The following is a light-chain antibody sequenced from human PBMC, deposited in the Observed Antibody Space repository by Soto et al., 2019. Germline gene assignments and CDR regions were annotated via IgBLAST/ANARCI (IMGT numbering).Light chain of an antibody. Sequence: EIVLTQSPGTLSLSPGERATLSCRASQSVSSSYLAWYQQKPGQAPRLLIYSASSRATGIPDRFSGSGSGTDFTLSISRLEPEDFAVYYCQQDCSSPYTFGQWTKLESK. CDR2: SAS. CDR1: QSVSSSY. J-gene: IGKJ2*01. CDR3: QQDCSSPYT. V-gene: IGKV3-20*01.